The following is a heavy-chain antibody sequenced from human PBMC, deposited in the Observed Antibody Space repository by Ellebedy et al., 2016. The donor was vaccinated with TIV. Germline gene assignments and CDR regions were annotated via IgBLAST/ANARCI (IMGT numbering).Heavy chain of an antibody. CDR1: GFTFSSYA. CDR2: ISGGGGST. Sequence: GESLKISCAASGFTFSSYAMSWVRQAPGKGMEWVSDISGGGGSTYYADYVKGRFTISRDKSKNTLYLKMTSLGDEDTAVYYCAKGLDSGIEVVIDYWGQGTLVTVSS. D-gene: IGHD3-22*01. J-gene: IGHJ4*02. CDR3: AKGLDSGIEVVIDY. V-gene: IGHV3-23*01.